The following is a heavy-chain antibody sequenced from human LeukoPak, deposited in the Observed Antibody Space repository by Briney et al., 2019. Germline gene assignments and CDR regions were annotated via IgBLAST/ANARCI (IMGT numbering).Heavy chain of an antibody. V-gene: IGHV3-21*04. D-gene: IGHD2-21*01. Sequence: GGSLRLSCAASGFIFSIYSMNWVRQAPGKGLEWVSSISSSSIYIYYADSVKGRFTISRDNAKNSLYLQMNSLRADDTAVYYCARELRDAFDMWGQGTRVTVS. CDR2: ISSSSIYI. CDR1: GFIFSIYS. CDR3: ARELRDAFDM. J-gene: IGHJ3*02.